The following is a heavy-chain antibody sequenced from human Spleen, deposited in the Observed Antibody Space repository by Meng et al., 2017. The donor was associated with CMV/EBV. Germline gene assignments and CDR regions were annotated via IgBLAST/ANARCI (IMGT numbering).Heavy chain of an antibody. Sequence: ASVKVSCKASGYTFTSHGVNWVRQAPGQGLEWMGWVSPDSGGTNYAQKFQGRVTMTRDTSIRTVYMELTRLSSDDTALYFCTRGGNWNYLRFFDYWGQGTLVTVSS. CDR2: VSPDSGGT. J-gene: IGHJ4*02. V-gene: IGHV1-2*02. D-gene: IGHD1-7*01. CDR3: TRGGNWNYLRFFDY. CDR1: GYTFTSHG.